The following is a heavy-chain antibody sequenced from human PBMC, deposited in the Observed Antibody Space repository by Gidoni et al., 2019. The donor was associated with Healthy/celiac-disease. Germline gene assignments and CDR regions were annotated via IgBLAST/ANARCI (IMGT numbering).Heavy chain of an antibody. J-gene: IGHJ2*01. CDR1: GYTFSSYA. CDR3: AKALTNHQSIVVVTASVYWYFDL. Sequence: EVQLLESGGGLVQPGGSLRLSCAASGYTFSSYAMSWVRQAPGKGLEWVSAISGSGGSTYYADSVKGRFTISRDNSKNTLYLQMNSLRAEDTAVYYCAKALTNHQSIVVVTASVYWYFDLWGRGTLVTVSS. V-gene: IGHV3-23*01. D-gene: IGHD2-21*02. CDR2: ISGSGGST.